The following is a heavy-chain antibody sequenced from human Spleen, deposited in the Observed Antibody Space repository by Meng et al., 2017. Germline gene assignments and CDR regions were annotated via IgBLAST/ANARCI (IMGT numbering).Heavy chain of an antibody. Sequence: GHINQWGTGLLMLAETLSSPLVVSGGSVSDYFWSWIRQPQGKGLEWIGEINHSGSTTYNPSLESRATISVDTSQNNLSLKLSSVTAADSTVYYCARGPTTMAHDFDYWGQGTLVTVSS. CDR1: GGSVSDYF. D-gene: IGHD4-11*01. V-gene: IGHV4-34*01. CDR3: ARGPTTMAHDFDY. CDR2: INHSGST. J-gene: IGHJ4*02.